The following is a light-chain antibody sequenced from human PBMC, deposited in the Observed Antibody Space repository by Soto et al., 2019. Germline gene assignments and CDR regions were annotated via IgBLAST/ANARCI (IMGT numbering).Light chain of an antibody. CDR2: AVR. CDR1: NSDVGRYNS. CDR3: FSYTANDNWV. J-gene: IGLJ3*02. V-gene: IGLV2-11*01. Sequence: QSALTQPHSVSGSPGQSVTISCTGTNSDVGRYNSVSWYQQLPGKAPKIIISAVRQRPSGVPDRFSGFKSGNTASLTISGLQADDEADYFCFSYTANDNWVFGGGTKLT.